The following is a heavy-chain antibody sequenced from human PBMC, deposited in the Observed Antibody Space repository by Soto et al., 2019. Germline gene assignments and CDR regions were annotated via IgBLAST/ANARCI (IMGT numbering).Heavy chain of an antibody. CDR1: GVTFSSYW. Sequence: EVQLVESGGGLVQPGGSLRLSCAASGVTFSSYWMHWVRQAPGKGLVWVSHIKSDGSSTSYADSVKGRFTISRDNAKNTLYLQMNSLRAEDTAVYYCARGSSGSYYRAFDIWGQGTMVTVSS. CDR3: ARGSSGSYYRAFDI. CDR2: IKSDGSST. V-gene: IGHV3-74*01. J-gene: IGHJ3*02. D-gene: IGHD1-26*01.